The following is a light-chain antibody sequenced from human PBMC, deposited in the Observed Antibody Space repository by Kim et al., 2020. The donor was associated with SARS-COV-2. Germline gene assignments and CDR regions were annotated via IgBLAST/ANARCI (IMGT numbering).Light chain of an antibody. CDR2: KTS. CDR1: QSVSSW. Sequence: IQMAQSPSTLSASVGDRVTITCRASQSVSSWLAWYQQKPGKVPKLLIYKTSILENGVPSRFSGSGSETEFTLTISSLQPDDFTTYYCQQYNNFPIKFGQRTRLEIK. V-gene: IGKV1-5*03. CDR3: QQYNNFPIK. J-gene: IGKJ5*01.